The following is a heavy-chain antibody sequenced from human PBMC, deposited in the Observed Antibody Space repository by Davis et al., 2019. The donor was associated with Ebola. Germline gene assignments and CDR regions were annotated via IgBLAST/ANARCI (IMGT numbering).Heavy chain of an antibody. CDR3: ARVYYDILTGYTPFDY. V-gene: IGHV4-59*08. D-gene: IGHD3-9*01. CDR2: IYYSGST. J-gene: IGHJ4*02. CDR1: GGSISSYY. Sequence: SETLSLTCTVSGGSISSYYWSWIRQPPGKGLEWIGYIYYSGSTNYNPSLQSRVTISVDTSTNQFSLKLSSVTAADTAVYYCARVYYDILTGYTPFDYWGQGTLVTVSS.